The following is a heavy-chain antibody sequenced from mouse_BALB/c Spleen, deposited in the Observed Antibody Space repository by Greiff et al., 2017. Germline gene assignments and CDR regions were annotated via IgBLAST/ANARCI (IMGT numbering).Heavy chain of an antibody. CDR1: GFAFSSYD. Sequence: EVHLVESGGGLVKPGGSLKLSCAASGFAFSSYDMSWVRQTPEKRLEWVAYISSGGGSTYYPDTVKGRFTISRDNAKNTLYLQMSSLKSEDTALYYCASRTGEGAMDYWGQGTSVTVSS. CDR3: ASRTGEGAMDY. V-gene: IGHV5-12-1*01. D-gene: IGHD4-1*01. CDR2: ISSGGGST. J-gene: IGHJ4*01.